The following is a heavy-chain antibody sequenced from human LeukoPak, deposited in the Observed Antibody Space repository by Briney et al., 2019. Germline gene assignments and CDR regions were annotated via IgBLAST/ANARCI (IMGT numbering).Heavy chain of an antibody. CDR2: INWSGDNI. CDR1: GFTFSSYA. D-gene: IGHD5-12*01. J-gene: IGHJ3*01. CDR3: AKDILGASRWGYDWGGVDAFDV. V-gene: IGHV3-9*01. Sequence: GGSLRLSCAASGFTFSSYAMHWVRQVPGKGLEWVSGINWSGDNIGYADSVKGRFTISRDNAKNSLYLQMNSLRAEDTALYYCAKDILGASRWGYDWGGVDAFDVWGQGTMVTVSS.